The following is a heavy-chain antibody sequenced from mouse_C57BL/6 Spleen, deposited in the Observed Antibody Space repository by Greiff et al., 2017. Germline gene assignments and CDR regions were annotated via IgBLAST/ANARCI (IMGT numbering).Heavy chain of an antibody. Sequence: QVQLKQPGAELVRPGSSVKLSCKASGYTFTSYWMDWVKQRPGQGLEWIGNIYPSDSETHYNQKFKDKATLTVDKSSSTAYMQLSSLTSADSAVYYCARGGDFDCWGQSTTLSVSS. V-gene: IGHV1-61*01. CDR3: ARGGDFDC. CDR2: IYPSDSET. J-gene: IGHJ2*01. CDR1: GYTFTSYW.